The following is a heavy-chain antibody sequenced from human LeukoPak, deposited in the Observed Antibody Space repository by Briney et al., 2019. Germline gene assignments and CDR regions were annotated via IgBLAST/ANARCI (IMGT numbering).Heavy chain of an antibody. CDR2: TYYRSKWYN. V-gene: IGHV6-1*01. CDR1: GDSVSSNRAA. D-gene: IGHD6-13*01. CDR3: PRVPTGYTSSWYYDY. J-gene: IGHJ4*02. Sequence: SQTLSLTCAISGDSVSSNRAAWNWIRQSPSRGLEWLGRTYYRSKWYNDYAVSVKSRITINPDTSKNQFSLQLNSVTPEDTAVYYCPRVPTGYTSSWYYDYWGQGTLVTVSS.